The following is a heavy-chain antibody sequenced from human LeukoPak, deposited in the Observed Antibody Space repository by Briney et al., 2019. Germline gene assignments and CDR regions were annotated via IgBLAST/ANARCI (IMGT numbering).Heavy chain of an antibody. Sequence: SETLSLTCTVSGGSISNYYWSWIRQPPGKGLEWIGYIYYSGSTNYNPSLKSRVTISVDTSKNQFSLKLSSVTAADTAVYYCARDYYGSGSHDYWGQGTLVTVSS. J-gene: IGHJ4*02. D-gene: IGHD3-10*01. CDR3: ARDYYGSGSHDY. V-gene: IGHV4-59*01. CDR1: GGSISNYY. CDR2: IYYSGST.